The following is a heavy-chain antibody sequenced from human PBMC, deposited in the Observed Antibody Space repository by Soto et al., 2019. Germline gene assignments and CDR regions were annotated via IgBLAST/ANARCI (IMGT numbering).Heavy chain of an antibody. V-gene: IGHV5-51*01. Sequence: PGESLKISCKGSGYSFTSYWIGWVRQMPGKGLEWMGIIYRGDSDTRYSPSFQGQVTISADKSISTAYLQWSSLKASDTAMYYCARHGTTWGEWFDPWGQGTLVTVSS. CDR3: ARHGTTWGEWFDP. CDR2: IYRGDSDT. D-gene: IGHD1-1*01. J-gene: IGHJ5*02. CDR1: GYSFTSYW.